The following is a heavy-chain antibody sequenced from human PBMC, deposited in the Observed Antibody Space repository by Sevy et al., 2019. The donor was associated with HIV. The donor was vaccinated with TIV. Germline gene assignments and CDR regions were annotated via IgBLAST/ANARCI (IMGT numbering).Heavy chain of an antibody. D-gene: IGHD3-10*01. CDR3: AISNYYGSGSYYTWVLGKNTYYYYGMDV. CDR1: GGSISSYY. V-gene: IGHV4-59*13. J-gene: IGHJ6*02. CDR2: IYYSGST. Sequence: SETRSLTCTVSGGSISSYYWSWIRQPPGKGLEWIGYIYYSGSTNYNPSLKSRVTISVDTSKNQFSLKLSSVTAADTAVYYCAISNYYGSGSYYTWVLGKNTYYYYGMDVWGQGTTVTVSS.